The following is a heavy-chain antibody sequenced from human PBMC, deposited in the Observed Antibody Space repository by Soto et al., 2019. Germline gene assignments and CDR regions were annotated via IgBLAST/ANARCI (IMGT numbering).Heavy chain of an antibody. D-gene: IGHD3-16*01. V-gene: IGHV1-18*01. CDR3: ARDGGQTVVDS. CDR1: GYTFSTDG. CDR2: ISGYNGKT. Sequence: QVQLVQSGGEVKKPGASVKVSCKASGYTFSTDGISWLRQAPGQGLEWMGWISGYNGKTKYAQKVQGRVTMTTDTSTSTAYMELRSLTSDDTAVYYCARDGGQTVVDSWGQGTLVTVSS. J-gene: IGHJ5*01.